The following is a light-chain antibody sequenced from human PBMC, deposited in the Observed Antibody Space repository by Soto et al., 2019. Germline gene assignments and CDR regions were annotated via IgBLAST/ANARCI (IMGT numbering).Light chain of an antibody. Sequence: DIQMTQSPSSLSASVGDRVTITCQASQGISNYLNWYQQKPGKAPKLLIYAASTLQTGAPSRISGSVSCTNFTFTIDCLRAEDIATNHFQYYYNLPGTFGQGTKLDI. J-gene: IGKJ2*02. CDR2: AAS. CDR1: QGISNY. CDR3: QYYYNLPGT. V-gene: IGKV1-33*01.